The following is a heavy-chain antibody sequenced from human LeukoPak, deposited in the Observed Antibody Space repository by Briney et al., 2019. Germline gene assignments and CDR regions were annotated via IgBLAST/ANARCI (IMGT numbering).Heavy chain of an antibody. V-gene: IGHV1-18*01. J-gene: IGHJ4*02. D-gene: IGHD5-18*01. Sequence: ASVKVSCKASGGTFSSYAISWVRQAPGQGLEWMGWISAYNGNTNYAQKLQGRVTMTTDTSTSTAYMELRSLRSDDTAVYYCARGDHSYGCDYWGQGTLVTVSS. CDR3: ARGDHSYGCDY. CDR2: ISAYNGNT. CDR1: GGTFSSYA.